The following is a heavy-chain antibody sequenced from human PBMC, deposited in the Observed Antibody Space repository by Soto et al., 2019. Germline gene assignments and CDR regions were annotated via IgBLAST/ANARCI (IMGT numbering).Heavy chain of an antibody. Sequence: SVKVSCKTSGGTFSNDIITWVRQAPGQGLEWMGRIIPIFDTTNYAQKFQGRVTITADESTSTAYMELSSLRSEDTAVYYCARDLARDNRDYWGQGTLVTVSS. D-gene: IGHD1-1*01. CDR2: IIPIFDTT. CDR3: ARDLARDNRDY. CDR1: GGTFSNDI. J-gene: IGHJ4*02. V-gene: IGHV1-69*13.